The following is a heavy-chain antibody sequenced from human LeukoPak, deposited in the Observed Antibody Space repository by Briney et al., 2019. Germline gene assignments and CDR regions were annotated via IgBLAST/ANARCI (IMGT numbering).Heavy chain of an antibody. CDR3: ARDGPRYGSGSYYDDY. CDR1: GYTFTGCY. CDR2: INPNGGGT. V-gene: IGHV1-2*02. Sequence: ASVKVSCKASGYTFTGCYIHWVRQAPGQGLEWMGWINPNGGGTKYAQKFQGRVTMTRDTSISTAYMDLSRLRSDDTAVYYCARDGPRYGSGSYYDDYWGQGTLVTVSS. J-gene: IGHJ4*02. D-gene: IGHD3-10*01.